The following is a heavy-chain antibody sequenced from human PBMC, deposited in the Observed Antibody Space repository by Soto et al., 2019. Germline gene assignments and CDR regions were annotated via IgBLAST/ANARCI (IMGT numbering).Heavy chain of an antibody. CDR1: GYTLTELS. Sequence: ASVKVSCKVSGYTLTELSMHWVRQAPGKGLEWMGGFDPEDGETIYAQKFQGRVTMTEDTSTDTAYVELSSLRSEDTAVYYCAITSGRLLGEDAFDIWGQGTMVTVSS. CDR2: FDPEDGET. V-gene: IGHV1-24*01. D-gene: IGHD1-20*01. CDR3: AITSGRLLGEDAFDI. J-gene: IGHJ3*02.